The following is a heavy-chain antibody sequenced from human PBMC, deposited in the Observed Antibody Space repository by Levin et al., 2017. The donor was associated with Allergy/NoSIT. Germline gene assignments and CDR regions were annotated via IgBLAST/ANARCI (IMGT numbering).Heavy chain of an antibody. CDR1: GGSISGYY. J-gene: IGHJ4*02. Sequence: SETLSLTCTVSGGSISGYYWTWIRQPPGKGLEWIGYLFYSGSTNYNPSLKSRATISVDTSKNQFSLRLRSVTAADTAVYFCARQQSAGTGVYYFDYWGQGTLVTVSS. CDR3: ARQQSAGTGVYYFDY. D-gene: IGHD6-19*01. V-gene: IGHV4-59*08. CDR2: LFYSGST.